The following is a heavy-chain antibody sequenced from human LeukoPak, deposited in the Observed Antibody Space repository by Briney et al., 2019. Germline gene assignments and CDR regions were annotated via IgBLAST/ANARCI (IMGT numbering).Heavy chain of an antibody. CDR3: ARGGSYHGY. Sequence: PSETLSLTCAVYGGSFSGYYWSWIRQPPGKGLEWIGYIYYSGTTDYNPSLKSRVTISVDTSKNQFSLKLSSVSAADTAIYYCARGGSYHGYWGQGTLVTVSS. CDR1: GGSFSGYY. J-gene: IGHJ4*02. V-gene: IGHV4-59*01. D-gene: IGHD1-26*01. CDR2: IYYSGTT.